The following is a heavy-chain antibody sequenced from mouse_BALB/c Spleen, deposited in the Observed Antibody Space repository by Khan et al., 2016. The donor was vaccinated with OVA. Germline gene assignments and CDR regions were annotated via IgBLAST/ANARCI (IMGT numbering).Heavy chain of an antibody. J-gene: IGHJ2*01. Sequence: QVQLQQSGAELVRPGTSVKVSCKASGYAFTNYLIEWIKQRPGQGLEWIGVINPGSGGSNYNEKFTGKAKLTADKSSSTSYMQLRSLTYDDAAVEICARECGKGSLDYWGQGTTL. V-gene: IGHV1-54*01. CDR3: ARECGKGSLDY. CDR2: INPGSGGS. D-gene: IGHD3-3*01. CDR1: GYAFTNYL.